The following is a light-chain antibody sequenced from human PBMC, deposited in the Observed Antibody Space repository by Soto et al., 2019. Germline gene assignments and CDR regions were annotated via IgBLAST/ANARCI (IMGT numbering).Light chain of an antibody. CDR1: QSLINY. Sequence: EIVLTHSPGTLSLSPGEIATLSCRASQSLINYLAWYQQKPGQAPRLLIYDASSRATGIPARFSGSGSGTDFTLTIASLEPEDFAVYYCQHRSNSWTFGQGTKVDIK. CDR3: QHRSNSWT. J-gene: IGKJ1*01. V-gene: IGKV3-11*01. CDR2: DAS.